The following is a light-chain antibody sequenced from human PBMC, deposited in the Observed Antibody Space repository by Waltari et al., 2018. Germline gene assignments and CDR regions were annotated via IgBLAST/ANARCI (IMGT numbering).Light chain of an antibody. CDR2: CAS. V-gene: IGKV3-20*01. J-gene: IGKJ4*01. CDR1: QSVSRSY. Sequence: EIVLTQSPGHLSLSPGERATLSCRASQSVSRSYLAWYQQKPGQAPRLLIYCASSRATGIPDRFSGSGSGTDFTLTISRLEPEDFAVYYCQQYGSSPLTFGGGTKVEIK. CDR3: QQYGSSPLT.